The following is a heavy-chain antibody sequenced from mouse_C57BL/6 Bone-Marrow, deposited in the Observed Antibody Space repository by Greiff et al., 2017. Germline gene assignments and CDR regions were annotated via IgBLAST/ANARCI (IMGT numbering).Heavy chain of an antibody. J-gene: IGHJ2*01. CDR3: ASPSTVVASFDY. V-gene: IGHV1-55*01. D-gene: IGHD1-1*01. Sequence: VQLQQPGAELVKPGASVKMSCKASGYTFTSYWITWVKQRPGQGLEWIGDIYPGSGSTNYNEKFKSKATLTVNTSSSTAYMQLSSLTSEDSAVYYCASPSTVVASFDYWGQGTTLTVSS. CDR2: IYPGSGST. CDR1: GYTFTSYW.